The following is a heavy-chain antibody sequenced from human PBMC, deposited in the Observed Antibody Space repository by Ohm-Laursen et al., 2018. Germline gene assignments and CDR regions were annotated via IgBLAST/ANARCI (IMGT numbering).Heavy chain of an antibody. V-gene: IGHV3-48*03. CDR1: GFTVSSYE. J-gene: IGHJ6*02. CDR3: ARDDGIYARRSGMDV. D-gene: IGHD2-8*01. Sequence: SLRLSCAASGFTVSSYEMSWVRQAPGMGLEWVSHISNSGSAIRYADSVKGRFTVSRDNAKNSLYLQMNSLRVEDTAVYYCARDDGIYARRSGMDVWGQGTAVTVSS. CDR2: ISNSGSAI.